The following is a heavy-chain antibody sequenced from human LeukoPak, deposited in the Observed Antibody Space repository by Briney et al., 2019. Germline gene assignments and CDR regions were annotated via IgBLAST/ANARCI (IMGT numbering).Heavy chain of an antibody. D-gene: IGHD3-22*01. CDR1: GGSISSSSYY. Sequence: PSETLSLTCTVSGGSISSSSYYWGWIRQPPGKGLEWIGSIYYSGSTYYNPSLKSRVTISVDTSKNQFSLKLSSVTAADTAVYYCASRDYYDSSGYYNRPVDYWGQGTLVTVSS. CDR2: IYYSGST. CDR3: ASRDYYDSSGYYNRPVDY. V-gene: IGHV4-39*07. J-gene: IGHJ4*02.